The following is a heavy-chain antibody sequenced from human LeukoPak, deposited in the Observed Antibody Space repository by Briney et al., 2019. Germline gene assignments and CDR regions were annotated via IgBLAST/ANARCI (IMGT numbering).Heavy chain of an antibody. Sequence: PGGSLRLSCAASGFTFSNYWMTWVRQAPGKGLEWVANIKQDGSEKYYVDSVKGRFTISRDNAKSSLSLQMNSLRAEDTAAYYCARGLDYWGQGTLVTVSS. J-gene: IGHJ4*02. CDR3: ARGLDY. CDR2: IKQDGSEK. V-gene: IGHV3-7*05. CDR1: GFTFSNYW.